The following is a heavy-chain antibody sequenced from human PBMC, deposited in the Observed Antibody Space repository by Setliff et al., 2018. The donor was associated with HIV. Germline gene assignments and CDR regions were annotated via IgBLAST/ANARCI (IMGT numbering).Heavy chain of an antibody. CDR2: IYYSGGT. Sequence: PSETLSLTCTVSGGSTSSSNYYWGWIRQPPGKGLEWIGSIYYSGGTYYNPSLKSRVTISVDTSKNRFSLKLSSVTAADTAVYYCARANFWSGYYGYWGQGTLVTVSS. CDR1: GGSTSSSNYY. CDR3: ARANFWSGYYGY. J-gene: IGHJ4*02. V-gene: IGHV4-39*07. D-gene: IGHD3-3*01.